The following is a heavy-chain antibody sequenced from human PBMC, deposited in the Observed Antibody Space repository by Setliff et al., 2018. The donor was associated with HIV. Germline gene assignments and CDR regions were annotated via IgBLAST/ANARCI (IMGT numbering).Heavy chain of an antibody. V-gene: IGHV1-69*06. CDR3: AKGYFDWLRAGTFDY. D-gene: IGHD3-9*01. CDR1: GYTFTSYG. Sequence: SVKVSCKASGYTFTSYGISWVRQAPGQGLEWMGGIIPISGTANYAQKFQGRVTITADKSTSTAYMELSSLRSEDTAVYYCAKGYFDWLRAGTFDYWGQGSLVTVSS. CDR2: IIPISGTA. J-gene: IGHJ4*02.